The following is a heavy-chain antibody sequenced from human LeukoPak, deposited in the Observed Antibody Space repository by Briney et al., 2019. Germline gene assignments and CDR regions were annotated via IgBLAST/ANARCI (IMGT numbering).Heavy chain of an antibody. CDR3: AKPAVAGYNWFDP. D-gene: IGHD6-19*01. J-gene: IGHJ5*02. CDR1: GFTFSDYY. V-gene: IGHV3-11*01. Sequence: GGSLRLSCAASGFTFSDYYMSWIRQPPGKGLEWVSYISSSGTTIYYADSVRGRFTVSRDNSKNTLYLQMNSLRAEDTAVYYCAKPAVAGYNWFDPWGQGTLVTVSS. CDR2: ISSSGTTI.